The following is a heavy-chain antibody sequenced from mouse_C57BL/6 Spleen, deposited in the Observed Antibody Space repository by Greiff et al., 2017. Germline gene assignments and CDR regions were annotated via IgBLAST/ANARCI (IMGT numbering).Heavy chain of an antibody. D-gene: IGHD1-1*01. CDR2: IHPNSGST. Sequence: QVQLQQPGAELVKPGASVKLSCKASGYTFTSYWMHWVKQRPGQGLEWIGMIHPNSGSTNYNEKFKSKATLTVDKSSSTAYMQLSSLTSEDSAVYYCARKGLVDDYGYFDYWGQGTTLTVSS. CDR3: ARKGLVDDYGYFDY. J-gene: IGHJ2*01. CDR1: GYTFTSYW. V-gene: IGHV1-64*01.